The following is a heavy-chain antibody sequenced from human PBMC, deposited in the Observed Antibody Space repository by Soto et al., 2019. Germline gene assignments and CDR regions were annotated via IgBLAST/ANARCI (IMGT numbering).Heavy chain of an antibody. CDR1: GYTVTASY. V-gene: IGHV1-46*01. D-gene: IGHD1-26*01. J-gene: IGHJ3*02. CDR3: ARDSGHYYRSDAFDK. Sequence: QVQLVQSGSEVKNPGASVKVSCKASGYTVTASYVHWVRPDPGQGLEWMGIIYPSGGSTSYSQKFQGRVTMTRDTSTSTVYMELNSLRSEDTAVYYCARDSGHYYRSDAFDKWGQGTMVTVSS. CDR2: IYPSGGST.